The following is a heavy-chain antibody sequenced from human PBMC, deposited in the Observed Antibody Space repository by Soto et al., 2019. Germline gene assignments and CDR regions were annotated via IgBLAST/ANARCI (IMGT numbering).Heavy chain of an antibody. D-gene: IGHD3-3*01. CDR2: ISSSSSYI. J-gene: IGHJ3*02. V-gene: IGHV3-21*01. CDR1: GFTFSSYS. Sequence: EVQLVESGGGLVKPGGSLRLSCAASGFTFSSYSMNWVRQAPGKGLEWVSSISSSSSYIYYADSVKGRFTISRDNAKNSLYLQMNSLRAEDTAVYYCARLVGWPLRFLEWLGAFDIWGQGTMVTVSS. CDR3: ARLVGWPLRFLEWLGAFDI.